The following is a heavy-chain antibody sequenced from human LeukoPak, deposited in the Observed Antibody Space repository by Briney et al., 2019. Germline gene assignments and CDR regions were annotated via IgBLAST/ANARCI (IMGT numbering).Heavy chain of an antibody. Sequence: PSETLSLTCTVSGDSISTSGYYWGWIRQPPGKGLKWIGSIYFSGSTYYNPSLKNRVSISVATSKNQFSLKLTSVTAADTAVYYCARHKGSYSHLDSWGQGTLVTVSS. V-gene: IGHV4-39*01. J-gene: IGHJ4*02. CDR2: IYFSGST. CDR3: ARHKGSYSHLDS. D-gene: IGHD1-26*01. CDR1: GDSISTSGYY.